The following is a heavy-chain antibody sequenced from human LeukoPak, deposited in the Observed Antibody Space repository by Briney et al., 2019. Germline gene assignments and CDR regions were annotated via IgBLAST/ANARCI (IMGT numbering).Heavy chain of an antibody. D-gene: IGHD3-10*01. J-gene: IGHJ6*02. CDR2: MNPNSGNT. CDR1: GYTFTSYD. V-gene: IGHV1-8*01. Sequence: GASVKVSCKASGYTFTSYDINWVRQATGQGLEWMGWMNPNSGNTGYAQKFQGRVTMTTDTSTSTAYMELRSLRSDDTAVYYCARDRLVRGAWMDYYYYGMDVWGQGTTVTVSS. CDR3: ARDRLVRGAWMDYYYYGMDV.